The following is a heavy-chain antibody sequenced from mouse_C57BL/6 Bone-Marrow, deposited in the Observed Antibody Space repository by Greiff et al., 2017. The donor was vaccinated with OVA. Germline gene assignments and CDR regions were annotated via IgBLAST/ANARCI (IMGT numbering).Heavy chain of an antibody. V-gene: IGHV6-3*01. CDR1: GFTFSNYW. CDR3: TWDYYGSSYEGYYWYFDV. J-gene: IGHJ1*03. Sequence: EVQGVESGGGLVQPGGSMKLSCVASGFTFSNYWMNWVRQSPEKGLEWVAQIRLKSDNYATHYAESVKGRFTISRDASKSSVYLQMNNLRAEDTGIYYCTWDYYGSSYEGYYWYFDVWGTGTTVTVSS. D-gene: IGHD1-1*01. CDR2: IRLKSDNYAT.